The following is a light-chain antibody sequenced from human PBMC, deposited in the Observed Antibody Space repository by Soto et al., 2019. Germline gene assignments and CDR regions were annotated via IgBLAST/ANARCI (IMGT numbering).Light chain of an antibody. CDR1: SSDVGGYST. V-gene: IGLV2-11*01. CDR2: DVT. J-gene: IGLJ2*01. Sequence: QSALTQPRSVSGSPGQSVTISCTGSSSDVGGYSTVSWFQQHPGKAPKLMIYDVTKRPSGVPDRFSGSKSGNTASLTISGLQAEDESDYYCCSFAGTYTIFGGGTKLTVL. CDR3: CSFAGTYTI.